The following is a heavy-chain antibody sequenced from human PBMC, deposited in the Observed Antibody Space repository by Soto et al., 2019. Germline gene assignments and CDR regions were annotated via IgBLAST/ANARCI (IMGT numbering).Heavy chain of an antibody. CDR2: IWYDGSNK. CDR1: GFTFSSYG. V-gene: IGHV3-33*01. Sequence: VQLVESGGGVVQPGRSLRLSCAASGFTFSSYGMHWVRQAPGKGLEWVAVIWYDGSNKYYADSVKGRFTISRDNSKNTLYLQMNSLRAEDTAVYYCARGDDYGDYVGYYYYGMDVWGQGTTVTVSS. D-gene: IGHD4-17*01. CDR3: ARGDDYGDYVGYYYYGMDV. J-gene: IGHJ6*02.